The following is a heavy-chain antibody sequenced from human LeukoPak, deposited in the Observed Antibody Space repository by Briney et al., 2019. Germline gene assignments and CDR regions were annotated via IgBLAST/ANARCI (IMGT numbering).Heavy chain of an antibody. CDR3: ARAYYCYGYSIVY. CDR2: IKQDGSEK. CDR1: GFTFSSYW. V-gene: IGHV3-7*03. Sequence: GGSLRLSCPASGFTFSSYWMSWVRQAPGKALEGVADIKQDGSEKYYVHSVKGRFTISRDNAKTSLYLQMTRLRAEDTAVYYCARAYYCYGYSIVYWGQGTLVTVSS. J-gene: IGHJ4*02. D-gene: IGHD5-18*01.